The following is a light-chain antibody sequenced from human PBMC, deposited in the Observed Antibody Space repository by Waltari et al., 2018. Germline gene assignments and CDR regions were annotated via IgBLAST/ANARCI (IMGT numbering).Light chain of an antibody. Sequence: DIVMTQSPDSLAVSLGERATINCKSSQSVLYSSNNKNYLACYQQTPGQPHKLLIYWASTRESGVPDRFSGGGSVTDFTLTISSLQAEDVAVYYCQQYYSIPYTFGQGTKLEIK. V-gene: IGKV4-1*01. CDR2: WAS. CDR1: QSVLYSSNNKNY. J-gene: IGKJ2*01. CDR3: QQYYSIPYT.